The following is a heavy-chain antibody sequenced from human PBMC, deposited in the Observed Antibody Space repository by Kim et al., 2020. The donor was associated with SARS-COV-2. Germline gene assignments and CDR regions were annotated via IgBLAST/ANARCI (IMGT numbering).Heavy chain of an antibody. CDR1: GYTFTSYA. CDR3: ARASPYYYGSGRPFDY. CDR2: INAGNGNT. J-gene: IGHJ4*02. Sequence: ASVKVSCKASGYTFTSYAMHWVRQAPGQRLEWMGWINAGNGNTKYSQKFQGRVTITRDTSASTAYMELSSLRSEDTAVYYCARASPYYYGSGRPFDYCGQGTLVTVSS. V-gene: IGHV1-3*01. D-gene: IGHD3-10*01.